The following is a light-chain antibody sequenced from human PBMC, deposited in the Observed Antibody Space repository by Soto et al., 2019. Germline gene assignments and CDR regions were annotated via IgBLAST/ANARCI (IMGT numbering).Light chain of an antibody. CDR2: ATS. Sequence: DIQMTQSPSSLSASVGDKVTITCRASQRITTYLNWYQQKPGKAPNLLITATSTLQSGVPSRFSGSGSGTDFTLTISSLQPEDFATYYCQQSYNTLWTFGQGTRVEIK. J-gene: IGKJ1*01. CDR3: QQSYNTLWT. CDR1: QRITTY. V-gene: IGKV1-39*01.